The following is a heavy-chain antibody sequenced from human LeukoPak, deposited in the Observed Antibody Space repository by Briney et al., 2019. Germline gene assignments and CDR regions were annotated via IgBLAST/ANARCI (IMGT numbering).Heavy chain of an antibody. Sequence: SGGSLRLSCAASGFTFSSYAMSGVRQAPGKGLEWVSAISGSGGSTYYADSVKGRFTISRDNSKNTLYLQMNSLRAEDTAVYYCAKASIRRDIAAAAVDYWGQGTLVTVSS. CDR1: GFTFSSYA. CDR2: ISGSGGST. V-gene: IGHV3-23*01. CDR3: AKASIRRDIAAAAVDY. J-gene: IGHJ4*02. D-gene: IGHD6-13*01.